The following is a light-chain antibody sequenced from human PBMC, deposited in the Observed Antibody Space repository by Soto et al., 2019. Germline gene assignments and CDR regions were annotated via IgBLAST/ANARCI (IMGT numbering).Light chain of an antibody. CDR1: SSNIGSNT. Sequence: QAVVTQAPSASGTPGQRVTISCSGRSSNIGSNTVYWYQQLPGTAPKLLIYSNNQRPSGVPERFSGSQSGTSASLAINGLQSEDDAEYYCAVWDDSLNGVVFGGGTQLTVL. V-gene: IGLV1-44*01. CDR3: AVWDDSLNGVV. J-gene: IGLJ2*01. CDR2: SNN.